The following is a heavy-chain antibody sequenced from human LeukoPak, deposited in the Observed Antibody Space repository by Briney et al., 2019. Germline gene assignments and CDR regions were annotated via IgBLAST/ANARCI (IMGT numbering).Heavy chain of an antibody. V-gene: IGHV3-30*18. CDR3: AKDRGYCSGATCFSVDY. Sequence: SCKASGYTFTGYYMHWVRQAPGKGLEWVAVILYDGGDKHYADSVKGRFTISRDNFKNTLFLQMNSLRVEDTAVYYCAKDRGYCSGATCFSVDYWGQGTLVTVSS. CDR2: ILYDGGDK. CDR1: GYTFTGYY. J-gene: IGHJ4*02. D-gene: IGHD2-15*01.